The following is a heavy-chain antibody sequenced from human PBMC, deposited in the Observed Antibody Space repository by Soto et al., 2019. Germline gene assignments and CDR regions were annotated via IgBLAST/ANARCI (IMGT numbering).Heavy chain of an antibody. D-gene: IGHD6-13*01. J-gene: IGHJ5*01. V-gene: IGHV4-34*01. Sequence: KTSETLSLTCAVYGGSFSGHYCSWIRQPPGKGLEWIGEIVPSGSTNYNPSLKSRVTISVDTSKNQFSLKLSSVTAADTAVYYCARGTAGYSGSWYVSWGQGTLVTVSS. CDR2: IVPSGST. CDR3: ARGTAGYSGSWYVS. CDR1: GGSFSGHY.